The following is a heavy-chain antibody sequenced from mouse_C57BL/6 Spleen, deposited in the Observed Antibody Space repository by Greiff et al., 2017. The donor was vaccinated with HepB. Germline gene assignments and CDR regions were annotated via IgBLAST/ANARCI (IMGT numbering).Heavy chain of an antibody. D-gene: IGHD1-1*01. V-gene: IGHV1-80*01. CDR1: GYAFSSYW. J-gene: IGHJ1*03. CDR2: IYPGDGDT. CDR3: ARPITTHWYFDV. Sequence: VQLQQSGAELVKPGASVKISCKASGYAFSSYWMNWVKQRPGKGLEWIGQIYPGDGDTNYNGKFKGKATLTADKSSSTAYMQLSSLTSEDSAVYFWARPITTHWYFDVWGTGTTVTVSS.